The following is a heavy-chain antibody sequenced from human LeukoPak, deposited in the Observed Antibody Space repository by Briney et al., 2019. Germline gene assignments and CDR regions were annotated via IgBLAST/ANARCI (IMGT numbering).Heavy chain of an antibody. CDR3: ARDSLGALTAIGWFDP. V-gene: IGHV3-23*01. Sequence: GGSLRLSCAASGFTFSSYAMSWVRQAPGKGLEWVSAISGSGGSTYYADSVKGRFTISRDNSKDTLFLQMDRLVIDDTAVYYCARDSLGALTAIGWFDPWGQGTLVTVSS. CDR1: GFTFSSYA. J-gene: IGHJ5*02. D-gene: IGHD2-21*02. CDR2: ISGSGGST.